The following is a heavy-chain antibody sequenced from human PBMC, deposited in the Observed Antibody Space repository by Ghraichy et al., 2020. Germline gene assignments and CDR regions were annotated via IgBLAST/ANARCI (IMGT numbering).Heavy chain of an antibody. D-gene: IGHD2-21*02. Sequence: GVLRLSCAVSGFNFNNFWMTWVRQAPGKGPEWVANINKDGSGKFYVDSVKGRFTISRDNAKNSLYLEMSSLRVDDTAVYYCARDVTDLDYWGQGTLVTVSS. J-gene: IGHJ4*02. CDR1: GFNFNNFW. CDR3: ARDVTDLDY. V-gene: IGHV3-7*03. CDR2: INKDGSGK.